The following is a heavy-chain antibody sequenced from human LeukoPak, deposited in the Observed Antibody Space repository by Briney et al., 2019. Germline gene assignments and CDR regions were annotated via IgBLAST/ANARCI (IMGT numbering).Heavy chain of an antibody. CDR1: GYTFTDYY. V-gene: IGHV1-2*02. D-gene: IGHD3-22*01. CDR3: ARVPLGVYYYDSSGYYYCDY. Sequence: ASVKVSCKASGYTFTDYYMHWVRQAPGQGLEWMGWINPNSGGTNYARKFQGRVTMTRDTSISTAYMELSRLRSDDTAVYYCARVPLGVYYYDSSGYYYCDYWGQGTLVTVSS. CDR2: INPNSGGT. J-gene: IGHJ4*02.